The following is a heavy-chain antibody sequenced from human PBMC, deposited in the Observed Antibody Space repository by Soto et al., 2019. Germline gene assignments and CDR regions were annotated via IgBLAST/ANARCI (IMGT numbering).Heavy chain of an antibody. Sequence: QVKLVQSGTEVKKPGASMKVSCKASGYSFATSGISWVRQAPGQGLDWMGWISAYNGNTNYEQKLQDRVTMTTDTSTSTAYLELRSLRSDDTAVYYCERAGHYYDSSGYATWGQGTLVTVS. V-gene: IGHV1-18*01. J-gene: IGHJ5*02. CDR3: ERAGHYYDSSGYAT. D-gene: IGHD3-22*01. CDR2: ISAYNGNT. CDR1: GYSFATSG.